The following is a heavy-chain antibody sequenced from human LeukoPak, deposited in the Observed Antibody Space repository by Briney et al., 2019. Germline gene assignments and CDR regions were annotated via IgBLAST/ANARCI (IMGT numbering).Heavy chain of an antibody. CDR3: ARGARGGNFDY. D-gene: IGHD2-15*01. CDR1: GFTFSSYA. Sequence: PGGSLRLSCAASGFTFSSYAMHWVREAPGKGLEWVAVISYDGSNKYYADSVKGRFTISRDNSKNTLYLQMNSLRAEDTAVYYCARGARGGNFDYWGQGTLVTVSS. CDR2: ISYDGSNK. J-gene: IGHJ4*02. V-gene: IGHV3-30-3*01.